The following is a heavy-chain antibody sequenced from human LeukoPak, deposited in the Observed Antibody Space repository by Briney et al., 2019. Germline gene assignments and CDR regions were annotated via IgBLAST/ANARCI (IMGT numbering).Heavy chain of an antibody. CDR3: AKAVYYGGNLRYFDY. J-gene: IGHJ4*02. V-gene: IGHV3-7*03. D-gene: IGHD4-23*01. Sequence: TGGSLRLSCTASGFTFSNFWMGWVRQAPGKGLEWVANIKQDETEKFYLGSVKGRFTISRDNSKNTLYLQMNSLRAEDTAVYYCAKAVYYGGNLRYFDYWGQGTLVTVSS. CDR2: IKQDETEK. CDR1: GFTFSNFW.